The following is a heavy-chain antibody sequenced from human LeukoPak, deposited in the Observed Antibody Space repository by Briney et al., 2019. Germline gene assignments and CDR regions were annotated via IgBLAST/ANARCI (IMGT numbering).Heavy chain of an antibody. D-gene: IGHD3-22*01. Sequence: ASVKVSCKASGGTFSSYAISWVRQAPGQGLEWMGRIIPILGIANYAQKFQGRVTITADKSTSTAYMELSSLRSEDTAVYYCARGHVGDSSGYHDYWGQGTLVTVSS. V-gene: IGHV1-69*04. CDR3: ARGHVGDSSGYHDY. CDR2: IIPILGIA. J-gene: IGHJ4*02. CDR1: GGTFSSYA.